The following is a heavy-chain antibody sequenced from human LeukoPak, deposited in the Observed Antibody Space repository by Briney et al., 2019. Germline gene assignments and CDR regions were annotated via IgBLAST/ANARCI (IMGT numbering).Heavy chain of an antibody. CDR3: ASGNSFDY. CDR1: GFTFGISW. V-gene: IGHV3-7*01. J-gene: IGHJ4*02. Sequence: GGSLRLSCAASGFTFGISWMSGVRQAPGKGLECVANIKPDGSEKYYVDSVKGRFTISRDNAKNSLYLQMNSLRADDTAVYFCASGNSFDYWGQGTLATVSS. CDR2: IKPDGSEK.